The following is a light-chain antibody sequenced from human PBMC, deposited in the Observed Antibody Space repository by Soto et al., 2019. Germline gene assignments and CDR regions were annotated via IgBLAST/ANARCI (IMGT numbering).Light chain of an antibody. CDR1: QPITKY. CDR3: QQSYSTPRT. CDR2: AAS. J-gene: IGKJ1*01. V-gene: IGKV1-39*01. Sequence: STLSGSVGDRVTITCRASQPITKYLNWYQQKPGKAPELLIYAASSLQSGVPSRFSGTESGTDFTLTISSLQPEDFATYYCQQSYSTPRTFGQGTKVDIK.